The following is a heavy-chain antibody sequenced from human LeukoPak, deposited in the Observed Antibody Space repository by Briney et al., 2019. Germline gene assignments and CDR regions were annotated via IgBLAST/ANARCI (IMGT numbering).Heavy chain of an antibody. V-gene: IGHV3-23*01. CDR1: GFTFSSYA. CDR2: ISGGAGST. CDR3: AKGDWNDEGGFFDY. D-gene: IGHD1-1*01. Sequence: GGSLRLSCAASGFTFSSYAMSWVRQAPGKGLEWVSAISGGAGSTYYAYSVKGRFTISRDNSKNTLYLQMNSRRAEDTAVYYCAKGDWNDEGGFFDYWGQGTLVTVSS. J-gene: IGHJ4*02.